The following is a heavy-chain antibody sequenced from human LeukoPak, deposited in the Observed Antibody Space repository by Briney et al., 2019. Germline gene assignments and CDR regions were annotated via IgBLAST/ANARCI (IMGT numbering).Heavy chain of an antibody. CDR2: INPSGGST. Sequence: ASVKVSCKASGYTFTSYYMHWVRQAPGQGLEWMGIINPSGGSTSYAQKFQGRVTITADESTSTAYMELSSLRSEDTAVYYCARDFDDYGGNGSRVDYWGQGTLVTVSS. CDR3: ARDFDDYGGNGSRVDY. J-gene: IGHJ4*02. V-gene: IGHV1-46*01. D-gene: IGHD4-23*01. CDR1: GYTFTSYY.